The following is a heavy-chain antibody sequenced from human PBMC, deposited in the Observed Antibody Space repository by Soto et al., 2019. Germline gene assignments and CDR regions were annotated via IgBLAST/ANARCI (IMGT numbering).Heavy chain of an antibody. V-gene: IGHV3-7*01. D-gene: IGHD6-19*01. CDR3: ARDWDDSGWPVDY. CDR1: GFTFSRYW. J-gene: IGHJ4*02. CDR2: IKGDGSEE. Sequence: GGSLRLSCAASGFTFSRYWMSWVRQAPGKGLEWVAIIKGDGSEEDFLDSVKGRFTISRDNARNSLFLQMDRLRVEDTAVYYCARDWDDSGWPVDYWGQGTLVTVSS.